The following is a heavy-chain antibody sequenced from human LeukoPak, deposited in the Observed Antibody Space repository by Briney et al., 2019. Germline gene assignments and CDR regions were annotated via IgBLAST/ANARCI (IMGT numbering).Heavy chain of an antibody. J-gene: IGHJ4*02. CDR3: ARDNYYSIDY. CDR2: INSDGTST. CDR1: GFTFSTTW. V-gene: IGHV3-74*01. Sequence: GGSLRLSCGASGFTFSTTWMHWVRQAPGKGLVCVSRINSDGTSTVYADSVKGRFTISRDNAKNTVYLQMSGLGVHDTAVYYCARDNYYSIDYWGQGTLVTVSS. D-gene: IGHD1-26*01.